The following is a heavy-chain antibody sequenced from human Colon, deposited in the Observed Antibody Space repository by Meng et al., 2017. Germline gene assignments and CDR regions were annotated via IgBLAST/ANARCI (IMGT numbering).Heavy chain of an antibody. D-gene: IGHD6-19*01. Sequence: VGLQESGPGLVEPSGTLSLTCAVSGGSISSSNYWSWVRQPPGKGLEWIGQICLSGSPSYNPSLESRVTISVDKSKNQLSLRLTSVTAADTAIYYCARHGGWHFDYWGQGTLVTVSS. J-gene: IGHJ4*02. CDR1: GGSISSSNY. CDR2: ICLSGSP. V-gene: IGHV4-4*02. CDR3: ARHGGWHFDY.